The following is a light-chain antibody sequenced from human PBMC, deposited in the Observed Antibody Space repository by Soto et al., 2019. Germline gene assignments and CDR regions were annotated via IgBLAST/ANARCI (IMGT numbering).Light chain of an antibody. CDR1: QSVSSSY. J-gene: IGKJ1*01. V-gene: IGKV3-20*01. Sequence: EIVLTQSPGTLSLSPGERATLSCRASQSVSSSYLAWYQQKPGQAPRLLIYGASSRATGIPDRFSGSGFGTDFTLTISRLEPEDFAVYYCQQYNNWWTFGQGTKVDIK. CDR3: QQYNNWWT. CDR2: GAS.